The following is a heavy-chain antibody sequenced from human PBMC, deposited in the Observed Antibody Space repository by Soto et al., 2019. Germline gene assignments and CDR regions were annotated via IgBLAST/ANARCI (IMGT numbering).Heavy chain of an antibody. CDR2: FDLENGET. V-gene: IGHV1-24*01. CDR1: GYTLTELS. Sequence: ASVKVSCKVSGYTLTELSIHWVRQAPGEGLEWMGGFDLENGETIYAQRFQGRVTMTEESSADTPYMELSGLRSEDTAVDYCAIEVRRSNQFDHWGQGTMVTVSS. CDR3: AIEVRRSNQFDH. D-gene: IGHD3-10*01. J-gene: IGHJ4*02.